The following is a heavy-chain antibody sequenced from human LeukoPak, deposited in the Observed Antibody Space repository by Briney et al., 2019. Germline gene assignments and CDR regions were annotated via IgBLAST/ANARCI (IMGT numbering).Heavy chain of an antibody. V-gene: IGHV4-34*01. CDR2: INHSGST. Sequence: SETLSLTCAVYGGSFSGYYWSWIRQPPGKGLEWIGEINHSGSTNYNPSLKSRVTISVDTSKNPFSLKLSSVTAADTAVYYCARSTSMVRNLGGAFDIWGQGTMVTVSS. D-gene: IGHD3-10*01. J-gene: IGHJ3*02. CDR1: GGSFSGYY. CDR3: ARSTSMVRNLGGAFDI.